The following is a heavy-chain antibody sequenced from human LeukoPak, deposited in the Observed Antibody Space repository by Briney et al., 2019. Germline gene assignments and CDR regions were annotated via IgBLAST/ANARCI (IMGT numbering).Heavy chain of an antibody. D-gene: IGHD2-2*02. CDR1: GFTFSSYS. Sequence: GGSLRLSCAASGFTFSSYSMNWVRQAPGKGLEWVSYISSSGSTIYYADSVKGRFTISRDNAKNSLYLQMNSLRVEDTAVYYCARPDCSSTSCYTLEYWGQGTLVTVSS. CDR2: ISSSGSTI. CDR3: ARPDCSSTSCYTLEY. J-gene: IGHJ4*02. V-gene: IGHV3-48*04.